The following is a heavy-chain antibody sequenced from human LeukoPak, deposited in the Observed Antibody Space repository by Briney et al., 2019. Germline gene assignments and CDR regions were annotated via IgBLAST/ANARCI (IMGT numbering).Heavy chain of an antibody. CDR1: GFTFSSYS. V-gene: IGHV3-21*01. CDR3: ARDLRQQLVPDY. Sequence: PGGSLRLSCAASGFTFSSYSMNWVRQAPGKGLEWVSSISSSSSYIYYADPVKGRFTISRDNAKNSLYLQMNSLRAEDTAVYYCARDLRQQLVPDYWGQGTLVTVSS. CDR2: ISSSSSYI. J-gene: IGHJ4*02. D-gene: IGHD6-13*01.